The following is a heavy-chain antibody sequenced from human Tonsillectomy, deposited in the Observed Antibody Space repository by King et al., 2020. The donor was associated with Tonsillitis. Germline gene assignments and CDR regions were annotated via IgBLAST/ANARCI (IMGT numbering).Heavy chain of an antibody. CDR1: GFTFRSYA. Sequence: VQLVESGGGLVQPGGSLRLTCSASGFTFRSYAMSWVRQAPGKGLEWVSVINDSGDRTYYADSVKGRFTISRDNSKNTVGLQMNILRAEDTAVYYCVKVFGDIAWAAQHWGQGTLVTVSS. V-gene: IGHV3-23*04. D-gene: IGHD3-10*01. CDR2: INDSGDRT. J-gene: IGHJ1*01. CDR3: VKVFGDIAWAAQH.